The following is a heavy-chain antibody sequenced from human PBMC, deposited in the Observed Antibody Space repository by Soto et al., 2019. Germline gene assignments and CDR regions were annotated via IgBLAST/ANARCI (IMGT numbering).Heavy chain of an antibody. CDR3: ARGPYISGWYEA. D-gene: IGHD6-19*01. V-gene: IGHV1-69*12. Sequence: QVQLVQSGAEVKKPGSSVKVSCKASGGTSTNFAISWVRQAPGHRLEWLGAIIPIFGTTDYAHKFQDRVTITADESTTTAYMELRSLRSEDTAFYYCARGPYISGWYEAWGQGTLVTVSS. CDR2: IIPIFGTT. CDR1: GGTSTNFA. J-gene: IGHJ5*02.